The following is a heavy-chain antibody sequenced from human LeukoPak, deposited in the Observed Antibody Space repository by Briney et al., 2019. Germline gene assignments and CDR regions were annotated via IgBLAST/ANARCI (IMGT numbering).Heavy chain of an antibody. J-gene: IGHJ4*02. V-gene: IGHV1-2*02. CDR2: INPTSGGT. CDR1: GYNFTGYY. CDR3: ARDPPRVGAPDY. Sequence: ASVTVSCKASGYNFTGYYIHWVRQVPGQGLEWMGWINPTSGGTKYAQKFQGRVTMTWDTSISTAYMDLSRLRSDDTAVYFCARDPPRVGAPDYWGQGTLLTVSS. D-gene: IGHD1-26*01.